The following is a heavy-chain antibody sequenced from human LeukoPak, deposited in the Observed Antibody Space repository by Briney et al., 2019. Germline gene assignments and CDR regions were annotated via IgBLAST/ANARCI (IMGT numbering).Heavy chain of an antibody. CDR2: IYHSGST. J-gene: IGHJ4*02. D-gene: IGHD3-22*01. Sequence: SQTLSLTCTVSGGSISSGGYYWSWIRQPPGKGLEWIGYIYHSGSTYYNPSLKSRVTISVDRSKNQFSLKLSSVTAADTAVYYCARQASSGYYLFDYWGQGTLVTVSS. CDR3: ARQASSGYYLFDY. CDR1: GGSISSGGYY. V-gene: IGHV4-30-2*01.